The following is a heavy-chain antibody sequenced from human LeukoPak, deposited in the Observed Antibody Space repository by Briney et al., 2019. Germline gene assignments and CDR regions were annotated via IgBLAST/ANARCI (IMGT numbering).Heavy chain of an antibody. D-gene: IGHD3-10*01. Sequence: ASVKVSCKASGYTFTSYGISWVRQAPGQGLEWMGWISAYNGNTNYAQKLQGRVTMTTDTSTSTAYMELRSLRSDDTAVYYCARVLWFGELFPDFDHWGQGTLVTVSS. CDR3: ARVLWFGELFPDFDH. J-gene: IGHJ4*02. CDR2: ISAYNGNT. CDR1: GYTFTSYG. V-gene: IGHV1-18*01.